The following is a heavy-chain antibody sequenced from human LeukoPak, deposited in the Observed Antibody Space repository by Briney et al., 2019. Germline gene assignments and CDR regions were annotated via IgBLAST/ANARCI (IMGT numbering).Heavy chain of an antibody. CDR1: GYSISSGYY. D-gene: IGHD6-13*01. J-gene: IGHJ4*02. CDR2: IYHSGST. CDR3: ARLSIAAALFDY. V-gene: IGHV4-38-2*02. Sequence: SETLSLTRTVSGYSISSGYYWGWIRQPPGKGLEWIGSIYHSGSTYYNPSLKSRVTISVDTSKNQFSLELSSVTAADTAVYYCARLSIAAALFDYWGQGTLVTVSS.